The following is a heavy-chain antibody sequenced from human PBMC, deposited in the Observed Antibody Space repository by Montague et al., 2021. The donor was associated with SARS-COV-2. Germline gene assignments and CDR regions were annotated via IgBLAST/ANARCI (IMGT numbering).Heavy chain of an antibody. D-gene: IGHD6-19*01. CDR2: IYHSGST. V-gene: IGHV4-38-2*02. Sequence: SETLSLTCTVSGYSISTGYHWGWIRQPPGKGLEWIGTIYHSGSTYFNPSLKSRVTISVDTSKNRFSLNLSSVTAADTAVYYCAKVAGSHDTFDIWGRGTMVTVSS. J-gene: IGHJ3*02. CDR3: AKVAGSHDTFDI. CDR1: GYSISTGYH.